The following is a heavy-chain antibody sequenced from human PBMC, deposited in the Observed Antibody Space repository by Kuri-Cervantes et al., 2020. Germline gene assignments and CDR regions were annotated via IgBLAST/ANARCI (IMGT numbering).Heavy chain of an antibody. Sequence: GGSLRLSCAAPGFTFSSYSMNWVRQAPGKGLEWVSSISSSSSYIYYADSVKGRFTISRDNAKNTLYLQMNSPRAEDTAVYYCARGGSGVFGVAPSWGQGTLVTVSS. D-gene: IGHD3-3*01. V-gene: IGHV3-21*01. CDR2: ISSSSSYI. J-gene: IGHJ4*02. CDR1: GFTFSSYS. CDR3: ARGGSGVFGVAPS.